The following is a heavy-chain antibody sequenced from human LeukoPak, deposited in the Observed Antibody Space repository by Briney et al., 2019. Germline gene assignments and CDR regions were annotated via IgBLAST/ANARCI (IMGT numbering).Heavy chain of an antibody. J-gene: IGHJ6*03. Sequence: GASVKVSCKTSGYTFTGYYMRWVRQAPGQGLEWMGWINPNSGGTNYAQKFQGRVTMTRDTSISTAYMELSRLRSDDTAVYYCARDLRYGSGSYRHYYYYYMDVWGKGTTVTISS. CDR2: INPNSGGT. CDR1: GYTFTGYY. D-gene: IGHD3-10*01. CDR3: ARDLRYGSGSYRHYYYYYMDV. V-gene: IGHV1-2*02.